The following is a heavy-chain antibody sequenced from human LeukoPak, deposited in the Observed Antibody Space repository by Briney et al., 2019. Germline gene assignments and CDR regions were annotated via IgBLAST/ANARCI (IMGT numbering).Heavy chain of an antibody. CDR3: ARETYCSGGSCYKGNAFDI. CDR1: GFTFSDYE. Sequence: GGSLRLSCAASGFTFSDYEMNWVRQAPGKGLEWVSYISSSGSTIDYADSVKGRFTISRDNAKNSLYLQMNSLRADDTAVYYCARETYCSGGSCYKGNAFDIWGQGTMVTVSS. CDR2: ISSSGSTI. V-gene: IGHV3-48*03. J-gene: IGHJ3*02. D-gene: IGHD2-15*01.